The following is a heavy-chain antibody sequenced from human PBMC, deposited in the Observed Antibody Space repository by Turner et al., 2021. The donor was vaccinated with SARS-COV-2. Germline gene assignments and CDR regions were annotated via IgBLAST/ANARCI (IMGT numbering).Heavy chain of an antibody. CDR2: ISDNGGNT. Sequence: EVQLLESGGDLVPHGGSLRLSCAASGFTFSTYPMNWVRQAPGKGLEWVSGISDNGGNTYYADSVNGRFTISRDNSKNTLYLQMNSLKVEDTAVYYCAKGTEGASWGQGTLVTVTS. D-gene: IGHD2-15*01. CDR1: GFTFSTYP. CDR3: AKGTEGAS. J-gene: IGHJ4*02. V-gene: IGHV3-23*01.